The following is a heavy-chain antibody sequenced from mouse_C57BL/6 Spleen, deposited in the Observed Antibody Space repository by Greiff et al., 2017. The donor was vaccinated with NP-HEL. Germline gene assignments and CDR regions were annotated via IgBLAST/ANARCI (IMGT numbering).Heavy chain of an antibody. CDR1: GFTFSDYG. D-gene: IGHD2-2*01. V-gene: IGHV5-15*01. J-gene: IGHJ1*03. CDR3: ARSTMVRGYFDV. CDR2: ISNLAYSI. Sequence: EVKLVESGGGLVQPGGSLKLSCASSGFTFSDYGMAWVRQAPRKGPEWVAFISNLAYSIYYADTVTGRFTISRENAKNTLYLEMSSLRSEDTAMYYCARSTMVRGYFDVWGTGTTVTVSS.